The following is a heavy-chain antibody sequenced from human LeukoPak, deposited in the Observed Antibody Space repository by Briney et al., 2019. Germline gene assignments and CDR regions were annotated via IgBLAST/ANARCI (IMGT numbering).Heavy chain of an antibody. Sequence: SETLCLTCTVSGGSISSYYWSWIRQPPGKGLEWIGYIYYSGSTNYNPSLKSRVTISVDTSKNQFSLKLSSVTAADTAVYYCARDYDILTDYYYGMDVWGQGTTVTVSS. CDR3: ARDYDILTDYYYGMDV. CDR2: IYYSGST. CDR1: GGSISSYY. J-gene: IGHJ6*02. D-gene: IGHD3-9*01. V-gene: IGHV4-59*12.